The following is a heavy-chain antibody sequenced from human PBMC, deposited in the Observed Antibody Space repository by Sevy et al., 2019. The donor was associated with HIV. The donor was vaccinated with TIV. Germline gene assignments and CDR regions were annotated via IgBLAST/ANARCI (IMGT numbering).Heavy chain of an antibody. Sequence: GGSLRLSCAASGFTFSSYAMSWVRQAPGKGLEWVSAISGSGGSTYYADSVKGRFTISSDNSKNTLYLQMNSLRAEDTAVYYCAKESNDVVLMVYATGGAFDIWGQGTMVTVSS. CDR2: ISGSGGST. D-gene: IGHD2-8*01. V-gene: IGHV3-23*01. J-gene: IGHJ3*02. CDR3: AKESNDVVLMVYATGGAFDI. CDR1: GFTFSSYA.